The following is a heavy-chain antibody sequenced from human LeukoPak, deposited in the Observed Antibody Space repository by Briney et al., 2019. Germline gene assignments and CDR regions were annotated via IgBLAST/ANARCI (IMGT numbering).Heavy chain of an antibody. J-gene: IGHJ4*02. V-gene: IGHV3-33*06. CDR2: IWYDGSNK. CDR1: GFSFSNYG. D-gene: IGHD5-18*01. CDR3: AKENTALDY. Sequence: GGSLRLSCAASGFSFSNYGMHWVRQAPDKGLEWVAVIWYDGSNKYYADSVKGRFTISRDNSKNTLYLQMNSLRAEDTAVYYCAKENTALDYWAREPWSPSPQ.